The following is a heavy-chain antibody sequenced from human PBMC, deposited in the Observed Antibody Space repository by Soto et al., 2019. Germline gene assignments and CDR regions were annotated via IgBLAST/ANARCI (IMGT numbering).Heavy chain of an antibody. Sequence: PGGSLRLSCAASGFTFSNYWMSWVRQAPGKGLEWVANIKQDGGEKYYVDSVKGRFTISRDNAKNSLFLQMNSLRVEDTAVYYCARDRGGGYDSDNDYSGGLLTGPSWGPGT. CDR3: ARDRGGGYDSDNDYSGGLLTGPS. CDR2: IKQDGGEK. V-gene: IGHV3-7*01. CDR1: GFTFSNYW. D-gene: IGHD3-22*01. J-gene: IGHJ4*02.